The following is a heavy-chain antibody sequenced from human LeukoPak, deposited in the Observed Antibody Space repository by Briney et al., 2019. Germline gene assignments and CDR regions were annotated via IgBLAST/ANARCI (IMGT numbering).Heavy chain of an antibody. CDR3: TRTFGGEY. CDR1: GLTFSGYW. D-gene: IGHD3-16*01. Sequence: GGSLRLSCAASGLTFSGYWMHWVRQAPGKGLVWVSRIGSDGSTTNYADSVKGRFTISRDNAKNTLYLQMNSLRAEDTAVYYCTRTFGGEYWGQGTLVTVSS. V-gene: IGHV3-74*01. J-gene: IGHJ4*02. CDR2: IGSDGSTT.